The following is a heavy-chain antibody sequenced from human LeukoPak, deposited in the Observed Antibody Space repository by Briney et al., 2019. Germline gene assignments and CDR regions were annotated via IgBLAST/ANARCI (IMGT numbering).Heavy chain of an antibody. Sequence: GGSLRLSCAASGFTFSSYAMHWVRQAPGKGLDWVAVISYDGSNKYYADSVKGRFTISRDNSKNTLYLQMNSLRAEDTAVYYCARDGTRGWGYYFDYWGQGTLVTVSS. CDR2: ISYDGSNK. D-gene: IGHD3-16*01. CDR3: ARDGTRGWGYYFDY. J-gene: IGHJ4*02. V-gene: IGHV3-30-3*01. CDR1: GFTFSSYA.